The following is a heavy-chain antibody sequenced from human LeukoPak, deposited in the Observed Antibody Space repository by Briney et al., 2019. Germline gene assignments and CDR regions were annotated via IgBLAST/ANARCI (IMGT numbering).Heavy chain of an antibody. CDR2: ISAYNGNT. D-gene: IGHD6-6*01. J-gene: IGHJ3*02. CDR3: ARENSRIAAPSDAFDI. CDR1: GYTFTSYG. Sequence: ASVKVSCKASGYTFTSYGISWVRQAPGQGREWMGWISAYNGNTNYAQKLQGRVTMTTDTSTSTAYMELRSLRSDDTAVYYCARENSRIAAPSDAFDIWGQGTMVTVSS. V-gene: IGHV1-18*01.